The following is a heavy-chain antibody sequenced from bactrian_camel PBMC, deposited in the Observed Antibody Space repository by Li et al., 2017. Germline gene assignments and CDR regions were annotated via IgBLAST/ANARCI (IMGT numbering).Heavy chain of an antibody. Sequence: VQLVESGGGLVQPGGSLTLSCVASKNIFTSCGLAWYRQGPGKERELVSSIEVYGTTSYSDSVKGRFTISIDNAKNTLYLQMNNLQTEDTAVYYCAANLADYADFGYWGQGTQVTVS. D-gene: IGHD4*01. V-gene: IGHV3S53*01. CDR2: IEVYGTT. CDR3: AANLADYADFGY. J-gene: IGHJ6*01. CDR1: KNIFTSCG.